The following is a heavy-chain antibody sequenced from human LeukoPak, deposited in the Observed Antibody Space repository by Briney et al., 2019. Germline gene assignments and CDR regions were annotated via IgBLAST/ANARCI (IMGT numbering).Heavy chain of an antibody. CDR1: GFIFINYW. D-gene: IGHD2-2*01. Sequence: GGSLRLSCAASGFIFINYWMHWVRQAPGKGLVWVSHINTDGSSTTYADSVKGRFTISRDNAKNTLYLQMNRLRAEDTAVYYCARVGYCSSTSCYAVDYWGQGTLVTVSS. J-gene: IGHJ4*02. CDR2: INTDGSST. CDR3: ARVGYCSSTSCYAVDY. V-gene: IGHV3-74*01.